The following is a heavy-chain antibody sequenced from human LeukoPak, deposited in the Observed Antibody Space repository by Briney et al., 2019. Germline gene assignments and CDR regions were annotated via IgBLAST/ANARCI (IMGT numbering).Heavy chain of an antibody. CDR3: AKDRGSSGYYDY. Sequence: PGRSLRLSCAASGVTFSSYGMHWVRKAPAKGLERVAVISYDGSNKYYADSVKGRFTISRDNSKNTLYLQMNSLRAEDTAVYYCAKDRGSSGYYDYWGQGTLVTVSS. CDR2: ISYDGSNK. CDR1: GVTFSSYG. V-gene: IGHV3-30*18. D-gene: IGHD3-22*01. J-gene: IGHJ4*02.